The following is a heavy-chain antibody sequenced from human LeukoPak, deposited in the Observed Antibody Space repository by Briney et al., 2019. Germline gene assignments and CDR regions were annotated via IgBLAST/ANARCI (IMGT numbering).Heavy chain of an antibody. CDR2: ISSSGTTI. Sequence: GGSLRLSCAVSGFPFSIYEMNWVRQAPGKGLEWVSNISSSGTTIYYADSVKGRFTISRDNAKNSLYLQMNSLRVEDTAVYYCALLAVASDFDYWGQGALVTVSS. CDR1: GFPFSIYE. D-gene: IGHD6-19*01. J-gene: IGHJ4*02. V-gene: IGHV3-48*03. CDR3: ALLAVASDFDY.